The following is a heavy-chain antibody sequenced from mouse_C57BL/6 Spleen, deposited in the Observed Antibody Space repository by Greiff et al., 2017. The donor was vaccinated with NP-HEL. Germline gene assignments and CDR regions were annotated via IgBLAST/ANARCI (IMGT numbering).Heavy chain of an antibody. CDR3: ARLADHYYAMDY. CDR2: ISNGGGST. V-gene: IGHV5-12*01. J-gene: IGHJ4*01. Sequence: EVQRVESGGGLVQPGGSLKLSCAASGFTFSDYYMYWVRQTPEKRLEWVAYISNGGGSTYYPDTVKGRFTISRDNAKNTLYLQMSRLKSEDTAMYYCARLADHYYAMDYWGQGTSVTVSS. CDR1: GFTFSDYY.